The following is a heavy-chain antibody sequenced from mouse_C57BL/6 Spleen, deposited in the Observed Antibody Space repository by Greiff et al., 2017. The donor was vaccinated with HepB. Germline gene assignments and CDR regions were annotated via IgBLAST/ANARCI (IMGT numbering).Heavy chain of an antibody. D-gene: IGHD3-2*02. CDR1: GYTFTGYW. CDR3: AREEATAQATDYAMDY. V-gene: IGHV1-9*01. CDR2: ILPGSGST. Sequence: VQLQQSGAELMKPGASVKLSCKATGYTFTGYWIEWVKQRPGHGLEWIGEILPGSGSTNYNEKFKGKATCTADTSSNTAYMQLSSQTTEDSAIYYGAREEATAQATDYAMDYWGQGTSVTVSS. J-gene: IGHJ4*01.